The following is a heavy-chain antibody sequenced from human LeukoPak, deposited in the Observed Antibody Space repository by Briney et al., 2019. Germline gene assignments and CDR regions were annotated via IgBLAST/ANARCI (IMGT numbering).Heavy chain of an antibody. J-gene: IGHJ5*02. D-gene: IGHD3-10*01. CDR3: TTYGSGSYYPPP. CDR1: GFTFSSYW. V-gene: IGHV3-74*01. Sequence: PGGSLRLSCAASGFTFSSYWMHWVRQAPGKGLVWVSRINSDGSSTSYADSVKGRFTISRDNAKNTLYLQMNSLRAEDTAVYYCTTYGSGSYYPPPWGQGTLVTVSS. CDR2: INSDGSST.